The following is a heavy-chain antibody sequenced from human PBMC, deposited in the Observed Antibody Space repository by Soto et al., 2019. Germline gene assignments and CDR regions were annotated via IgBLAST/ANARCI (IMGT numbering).Heavy chain of an antibody. CDR1: GGSISSSDYY. D-gene: IGHD3-16*02. Sequence: QVQLQESGPGLVKPSQTLSLTCTVSGGSISSSDYYWTWIRQPPGKGLEWIGYIYYSGSTYYNPSIKSRVTMSVDTSKNQFSLKLTSVTAADTAVYYCAREALEDDAFDIWGQGTMVTVSS. J-gene: IGHJ3*02. V-gene: IGHV4-30-4*01. CDR2: IYYSGST. CDR3: AREALEDDAFDI.